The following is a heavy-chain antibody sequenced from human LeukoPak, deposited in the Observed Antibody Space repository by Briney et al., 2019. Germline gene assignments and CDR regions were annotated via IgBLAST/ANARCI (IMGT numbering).Heavy chain of an antibody. CDR2: INPNSGGT. D-gene: IGHD3-22*01. V-gene: IGHV1-2*02. CDR3: ARVGSYYDSSGYYGDY. CDR1: GYTFTGYY. J-gene: IGHJ4*02. Sequence: ASVKVSCKASGYTFTGYYMHWVRQAPGQGLEWMGWINPNSGGTNYAQKFQGRVTMTRDTSISTAYMELSRLRSDDTAVYCCARVGSYYDSSGYYGDYSSQGTLVTVSS.